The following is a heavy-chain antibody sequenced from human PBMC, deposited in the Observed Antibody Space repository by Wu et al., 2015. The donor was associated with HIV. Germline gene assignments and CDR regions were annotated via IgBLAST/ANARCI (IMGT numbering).Heavy chain of an antibody. D-gene: IGHD6-19*01. CDR3: ARSMSIAVAGTFWDY. CDR2: ISAYNGNT. CDR1: LHFTSYG. Sequence: QVQLVRVVELRSKKPGASVKVSCKASWLHFTSYGISWVRQAPGQGLEWMGWISAYNGNTNYAQKLQGRVTMTTDTSTSTAYMELRSLRSDDTAVYYCARSMSIAVAGTFWDYWGHGNPGHRLL. V-gene: IGHV1-18*01. J-gene: IGHJ4*02.